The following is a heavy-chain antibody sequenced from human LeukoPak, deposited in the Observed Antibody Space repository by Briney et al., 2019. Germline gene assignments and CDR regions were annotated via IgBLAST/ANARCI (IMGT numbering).Heavy chain of an antibody. J-gene: IGHJ5*02. D-gene: IGHD2-2*01. V-gene: IGHV4-59*01. CDR1: GGSISSYY. Sequence: SETLSLTCTVSGGSISSYYWSWIRQPPGKGLEWIGYIYYSGSTNYNPSLKSRVTISVDTSKNQFSLKLSSVTAADTAVYYCARGVKCSSTSCYLSNWFDPWGQGTLVTVSS. CDR3: ARGVKCSSTSCYLSNWFDP. CDR2: IYYSGST.